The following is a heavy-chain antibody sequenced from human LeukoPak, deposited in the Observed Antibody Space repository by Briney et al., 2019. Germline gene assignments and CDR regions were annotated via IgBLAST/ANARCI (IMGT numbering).Heavy chain of an antibody. CDR2: ISSSGSTI. J-gene: IGHJ4*02. CDR1: GFTFSSYE. V-gene: IGHV3-48*03. CDR3: ARDAYYYGSGSDLDY. D-gene: IGHD3-10*01. Sequence: GGSLRLSCAASGFTFSSYEMDWVRQAPGKGLEWVSYISSSGSTIYYADSVKGRSTISRDNAKNSLYLQMNSLRAEDTAVYYCARDAYYYGSGSDLDYWGQGTLVTVSS.